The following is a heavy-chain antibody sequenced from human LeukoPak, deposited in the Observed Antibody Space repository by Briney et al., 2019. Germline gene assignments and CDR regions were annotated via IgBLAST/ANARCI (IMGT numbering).Heavy chain of an antibody. J-gene: IGHJ4*02. V-gene: IGHV3-15*01. Sequence: PGGSLRLSCAASGFTFSNAWMNWVRQAPGKGLEWVGRIKSKTDGGTTDYAAPVKGRFTISRDDSKTTLYLQMNSLKPEDTAVYYCTTRYCSGGRCDYWGQGTLVTVSS. CDR3: TTRYCSGGRCDY. CDR2: IKSKTDGGTT. D-gene: IGHD2-15*01. CDR1: GFTFSNAW.